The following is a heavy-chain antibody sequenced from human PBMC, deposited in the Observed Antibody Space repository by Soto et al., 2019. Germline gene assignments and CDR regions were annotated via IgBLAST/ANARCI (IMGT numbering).Heavy chain of an antibody. J-gene: IGHJ3*02. CDR1: GFTFSSYG. D-gene: IGHD3-10*01. CDR3: ARLDYGSGSFVDAFDI. Sequence: GGSLRLSCAASGFTFSSYGMHWVRQAPGKGLEWVAVIWYDGSNKYYADSVKGRFTISRDNSKNTLYLQMNSLRAEDTAVYYCARLDYGSGSFVDAFDIWGQGTMVTVSS. CDR2: IWYDGSNK. V-gene: IGHV3-33*01.